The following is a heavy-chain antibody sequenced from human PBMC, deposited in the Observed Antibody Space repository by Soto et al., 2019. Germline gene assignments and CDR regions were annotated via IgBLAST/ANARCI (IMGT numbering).Heavy chain of an antibody. J-gene: IGHJ4*02. D-gene: IGHD4-4*01. V-gene: IGHV3-23*01. Sequence: EVLLLESGGGLVQPGGSLRLSCAASGLSFRTYVMSWVRQAPGKGLEWVSGISYSGGSTYYADSVKGRFSISRDNSKNTVYLQMNSLRAEDTGVYYCAKDRDYSNYVGYFDYWGQGTLVTVSS. CDR1: GLSFRTYV. CDR2: ISYSGGST. CDR3: AKDRDYSNYVGYFDY.